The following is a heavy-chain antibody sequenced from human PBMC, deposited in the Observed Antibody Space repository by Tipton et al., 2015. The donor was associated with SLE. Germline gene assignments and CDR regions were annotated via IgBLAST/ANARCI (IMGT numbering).Heavy chain of an antibody. CDR1: GGSFSGYY. CDR2: SYYSGST. CDR3: ARTSYYGLVHS. J-gene: IGHJ4*02. Sequence: TLSLTCAVNGGSFSGYYWSWIRQSPGKGLEWIGYSYYSGSTTYNPSLKSRVTISVDTSKNQFSLKLSSVSAADTAVYYCARTSYYGLVHSWGQGTLVTVSS. V-gene: IGHV4-59*01. D-gene: IGHD3-10*01.